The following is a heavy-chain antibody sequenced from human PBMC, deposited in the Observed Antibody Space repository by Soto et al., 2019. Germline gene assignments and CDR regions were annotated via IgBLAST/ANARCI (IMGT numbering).Heavy chain of an antibody. Sequence: QVQLVQSGAEVKKPGASVKVSCKASGYTFTGYYMHWVRQAPGQGLEWMGWINPNSGGTNYAQKFQGRVTMTRDTSISTAYMELSRLRSDDTAVYYCARDSRIVGANSLLEAAFDIWGQGTMVTVSS. D-gene: IGHD1-26*01. J-gene: IGHJ3*02. V-gene: IGHV1-2*02. CDR1: GYTFTGYY. CDR2: INPNSGGT. CDR3: ARDSRIVGANSLLEAAFDI.